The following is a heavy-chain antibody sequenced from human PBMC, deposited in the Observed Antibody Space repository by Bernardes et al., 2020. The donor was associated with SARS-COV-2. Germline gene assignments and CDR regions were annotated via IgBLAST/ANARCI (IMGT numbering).Heavy chain of an antibody. J-gene: IGHJ2*01. Sequence: GGSLRLSCAASGFILSNYWLHWVRQVPGKGLVWVSRISDDGATTTYADSVKGRFTISRDKAKNTMSLQMNSLRVEDTAVYYCGKRPVSGNNWYFDLWGRGTLVTVSS. V-gene: IGHV3-74*01. CDR1: GFILSNYW. D-gene: IGHD6-19*01. CDR2: ISDDGATT. CDR3: GKRPVSGNNWYFDL.